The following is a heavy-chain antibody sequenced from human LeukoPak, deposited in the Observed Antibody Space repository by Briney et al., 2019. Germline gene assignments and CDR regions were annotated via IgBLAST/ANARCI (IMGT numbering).Heavy chain of an antibody. Sequence: GGSLRLSCAASGFTFSSYAMSWVRQAPGKGLEWVSAISGSGGSSYYADSVKGRFTISRDNSKNTLYLQMNSLRAEDTAVYYCANSYYYDSSGYPWYYYGMDVWGQGTTVTVSS. CDR2: ISGSGGSS. D-gene: IGHD3-22*01. CDR1: GFTFSSYA. V-gene: IGHV3-23*01. CDR3: ANSYYYDSSGYPWYYYGMDV. J-gene: IGHJ6*02.